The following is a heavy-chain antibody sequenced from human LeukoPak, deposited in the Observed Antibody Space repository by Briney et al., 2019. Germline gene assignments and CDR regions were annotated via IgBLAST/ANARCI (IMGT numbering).Heavy chain of an antibody. V-gene: IGHV3-30-3*01. D-gene: IGHD3-22*01. CDR3: ARDRDSSGYYYIHRYYYYYGMDV. J-gene: IGHJ6*02. CDR2: ISYDGSNK. CDR1: GFTFSSYA. Sequence: PGGSLRLSCAASGFTFSSYAMHWVRQAPGKGLEWVAVISYDGSNKYYADSVKGRFTISRDNSKNTLYLQMNSLRAEDTAVYYCARDRDSSGYYYIHRYYYYYGMDVWGQGTTVTVSS.